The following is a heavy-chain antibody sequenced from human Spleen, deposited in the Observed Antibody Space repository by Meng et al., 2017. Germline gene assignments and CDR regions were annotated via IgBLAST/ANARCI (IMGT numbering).Heavy chain of an antibody. Sequence: SETLSLTCTVSGGSISGYYWSWIRQPPGKGLEWIGRIYTSGSTNYNPSLKSRGTMSIDTSKNQFSLKLSSVTAADTAVYYCARGSSLVAGVFDNWGQGTLVTVSS. J-gene: IGHJ4*02. CDR2: IYTSGST. CDR1: GGSISGYY. CDR3: ARGSSLVAGVFDN. V-gene: IGHV4-4*07. D-gene: IGHD6-19*01.